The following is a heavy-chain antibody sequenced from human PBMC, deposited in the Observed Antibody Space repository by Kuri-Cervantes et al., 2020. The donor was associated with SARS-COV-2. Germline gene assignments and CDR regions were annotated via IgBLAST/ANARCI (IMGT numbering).Heavy chain of an antibody. V-gene: IGHV3-11*05. CDR3: ARDLYFWSGYYYYYYGMDV. CDR1: GFTFSDYY. CDR2: ISSSSSYT. J-gene: IGHJ6*02. Sequence: GESLKIFCAASGFTFSDYYMSWIRQAPGKGLEWVSYISSSSSYTNYADSVKGRFTISRDNSKNTLYLQMNSLRAEDTAVYYCARDLYFWSGYYYYYYGMDVWGQGTTVTVSS. D-gene: IGHD3-3*01.